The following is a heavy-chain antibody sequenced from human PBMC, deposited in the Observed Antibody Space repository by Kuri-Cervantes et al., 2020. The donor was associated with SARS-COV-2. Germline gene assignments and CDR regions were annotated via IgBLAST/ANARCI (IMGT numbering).Heavy chain of an antibody. V-gene: IGHV3-30*02. CDR3: SRVVTVYGVPMEYYFDY. CDR2: IRYDGSNK. Sequence: GGSLRLSCAASGFTFSSYGMHWVRQAPGKGLEWVAFIRYDGSNKYYADSVKGRFTISRDNSKNTLYLQMNSLKTEDTAVYFCSRVVTVYGVPMEYYFDYWGQGTLVTVSS. J-gene: IGHJ4*02. CDR1: GFTFSSYG. D-gene: IGHD3-3*01.